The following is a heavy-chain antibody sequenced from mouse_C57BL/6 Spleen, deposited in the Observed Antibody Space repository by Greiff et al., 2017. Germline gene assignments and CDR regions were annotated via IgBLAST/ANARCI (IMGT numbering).Heavy chain of an antibody. V-gene: IGHV1-53*01. Sequence: QVQLQQPGTELMEPGASVKLSCKASGYTFTSYWMHWVKQRPGQGLEWIGNINPSNGGTNCNEKFKSKATLTVDKSSSTAYMQLSSLTSEDSAVYYCARPIYGDSWYFDVWGTGTTFTVSS. J-gene: IGHJ1*03. CDR1: GYTFTSYW. CDR3: ARPIYGDSWYFDV. CDR2: INPSNGGT. D-gene: IGHD1-1*01.